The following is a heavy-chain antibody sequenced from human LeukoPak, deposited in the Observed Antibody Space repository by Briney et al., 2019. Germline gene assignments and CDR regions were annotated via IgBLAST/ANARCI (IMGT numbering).Heavy chain of an antibody. V-gene: IGHV4-30-2*01. J-gene: IGHJ5*02. Sequence: SQTLSLTCTVSGGSISSGGYYWSWIRQPPGKGLEWIGYIYHSGSTYYNPSLKSRVTMSVDTSKNQFSLKLSSVTAADTAVYYCARDLRDRFDPWGQGTLVTVSS. CDR1: GGSISSGGYY. CDR3: ARDLRDRFDP. CDR2: IYHSGST.